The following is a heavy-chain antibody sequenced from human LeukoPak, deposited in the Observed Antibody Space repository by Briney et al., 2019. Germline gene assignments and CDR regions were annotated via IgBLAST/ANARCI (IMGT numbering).Heavy chain of an antibody. Sequence: SETLSLTCTVSGGSISSGGYYWSWIRQHPGKGLEWIGYIYYSGSTYYNPPLKSRVTISVDTSKNQFSLKLSSVTAADTAVYYCARDTYYDSFYGMDVWGQGTTVTVSS. CDR2: IYYSGST. J-gene: IGHJ6*02. CDR3: ARDTYYDSFYGMDV. D-gene: IGHD3-22*01. CDR1: GGSISSGGYY. V-gene: IGHV4-31*03.